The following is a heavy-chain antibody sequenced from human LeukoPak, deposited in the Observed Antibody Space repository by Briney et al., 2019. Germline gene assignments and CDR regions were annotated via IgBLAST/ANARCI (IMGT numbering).Heavy chain of an antibody. Sequence: PSETLSLTCAVYGDSLSRYNWTWIRQSPGKGLEWLGEINPSGSPDYNPSLKSRATISVDTSKNQFSLRLASVTAADTAVYYCASVRHDPLEYYYYIDVWGKGTTVTVSS. D-gene: IGHD2/OR15-2a*01. V-gene: IGHV4-34*01. CDR2: INPSGSP. J-gene: IGHJ6*03. CDR3: ASVRHDPLEYYYYIDV. CDR1: GDSLSRYN.